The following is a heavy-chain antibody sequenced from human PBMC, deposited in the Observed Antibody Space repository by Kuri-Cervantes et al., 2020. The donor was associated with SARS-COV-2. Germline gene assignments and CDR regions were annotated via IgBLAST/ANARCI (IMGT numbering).Heavy chain of an antibody. Sequence: LRLSCAVSGYSISSGDYYWSWIRQPPGKGLEWIGYIYYSGSTYYNPSLKSRVTISVDTSKNQFSLKLSSVTAADTAVYYCARELPQDAFDIWGQGTMVTVSS. D-gene: IGHD4-23*01. CDR2: IYYSGST. CDR1: GYSISSGDYY. V-gene: IGHV4-30-4*08. CDR3: ARELPQDAFDI. J-gene: IGHJ3*02.